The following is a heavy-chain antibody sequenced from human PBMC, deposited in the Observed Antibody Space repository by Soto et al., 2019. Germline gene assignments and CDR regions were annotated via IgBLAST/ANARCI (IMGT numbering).Heavy chain of an antibody. CDR3: ARDGGVVVTNFDY. J-gene: IGHJ4*02. Sequence: EAPSNVACKSPRYTVTSYGISSVRQATGKGLEWMGWISAYNGNTNYAQKLQGRVTMTTDTSTSTAYMELRSLRSDDTAVYYCARDGGVVVTNFDYWGQGTLVTVSS. V-gene: IGHV1-18*01. D-gene: IGHD3-22*01. CDR1: RYTVTSYG. CDR2: ISAYNGNT.